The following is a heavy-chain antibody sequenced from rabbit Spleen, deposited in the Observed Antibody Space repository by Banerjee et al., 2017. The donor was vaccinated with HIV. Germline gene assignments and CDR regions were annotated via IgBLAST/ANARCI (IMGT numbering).Heavy chain of an antibody. V-gene: IGHV1S40*01. CDR3: ARGGYVTGYDGSYFTL. Sequence: QSLEESGGDLVKPGASLTLTCTASGFTISSSYYMCWVRQAPGKGLEWVACIYIGDGHTYYASWAKGRFTVSKTSSTTVTLQMTSLTAADTATYFCARGGYVTGYDGSYFTLWGPGTLVTVS. J-gene: IGHJ4*01. D-gene: IGHD4-2*01. CDR1: GFTISSSYY. CDR2: IYIGDGHT.